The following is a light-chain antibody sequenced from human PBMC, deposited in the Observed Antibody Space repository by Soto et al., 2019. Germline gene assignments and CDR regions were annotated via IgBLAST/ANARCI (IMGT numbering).Light chain of an antibody. Sequence: DIQMTQSPSTLSASVGDRVRITCRASQSISSWLAWYQQKPGKAPKLLIYKAPSLESGVPSRFSGSGSGTEFTLTISSLQPDDFATYYCQHYDSFLWTFGQGTKVEIQ. CDR2: KAP. V-gene: IGKV1-5*03. J-gene: IGKJ1*01. CDR1: QSISSW. CDR3: QHYDSFLWT.